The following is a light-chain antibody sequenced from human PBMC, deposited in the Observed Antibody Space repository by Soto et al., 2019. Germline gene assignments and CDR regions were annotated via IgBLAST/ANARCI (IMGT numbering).Light chain of an antibody. V-gene: IGKV1-9*01. Sequence: DIQLTQSPSFLSASVGDRVTISCRASQGISDYLAWYQQKPGKAPKLLIYGASTLQSGVPSRFSGSASGTELTLTISSLQPEDFATYFCQQFTAYPLTFGGGTKLEIK. CDR2: GAS. J-gene: IGKJ4*01. CDR3: QQFTAYPLT. CDR1: QGISDY.